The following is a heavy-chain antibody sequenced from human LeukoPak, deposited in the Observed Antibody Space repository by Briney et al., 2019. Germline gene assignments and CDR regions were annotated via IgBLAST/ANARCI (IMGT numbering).Heavy chain of an antibody. D-gene: IGHD1-20*01. CDR2: IRKKPNSYTT. Sequence: GGSLTLSCAASGFTFSDHFMDWVRQAPGKGLEWVGRIRKKPNSYTTEYAASVTGRFTFSRDESKNSLYLQMNSLETEDTAVYYCARVSAITGATDALDFWGQGTMVTVSS. CDR1: GFTFSDHF. J-gene: IGHJ3*01. V-gene: IGHV3-72*01. CDR3: ARVSAITGATDALDF.